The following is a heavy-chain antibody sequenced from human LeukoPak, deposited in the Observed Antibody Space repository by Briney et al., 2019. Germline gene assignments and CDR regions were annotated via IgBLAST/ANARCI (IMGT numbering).Heavy chain of an antibody. V-gene: IGHV3-21*04. J-gene: IGHJ3*01. CDR3: ARGYDFWSGDYPSG. CDR2: ISWNSIYI. CDR1: GFTLSSYS. Sequence: PGGSLRLACAASGFTLSSYSMNWVRQAPGKGLEWVSSISWNSIYIYYADAVKGRFTISRDNTNNSLYLQMNSLSAEDTGVYFCARGYDFWSGDYPSGWGQGTMVTVSS. D-gene: IGHD3-3*01.